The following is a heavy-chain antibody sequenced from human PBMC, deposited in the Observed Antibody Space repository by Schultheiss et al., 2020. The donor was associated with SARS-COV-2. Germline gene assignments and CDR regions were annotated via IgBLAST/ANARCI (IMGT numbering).Heavy chain of an antibody. V-gene: IGHV3-33*01. CDR2: IWYDGSNK. D-gene: IGHD3-22*01. J-gene: IGHJ4*02. Sequence: GESLKISCAASGFTFSSYGMHWVRQAPGKGLEWVAVIWYDGSNKYYADSVKGRFTISRDNSKNTLYVQMNSLRAEDTAVYYCARSLYYYDSSGAGYWGQGTLVTVSS. CDR3: ARSLYYYDSSGAGY. CDR1: GFTFSSYG.